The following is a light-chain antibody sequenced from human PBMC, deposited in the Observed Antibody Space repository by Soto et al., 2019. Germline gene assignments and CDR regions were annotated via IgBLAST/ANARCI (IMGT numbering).Light chain of an antibody. Sequence: EIVLTQFPGALSLSPGERVTLSCRASQTVSNTYLAWYQQKSGQAPKFLIYGASNRATGIPDRFSGSGSGTDFPLTISRLEPEDFAVYYCQQYGALPPTFGGGPKVEIK. CDR1: QTVSNTY. J-gene: IGKJ4*01. CDR3: QQYGALPPT. V-gene: IGKV3-20*01. CDR2: GAS.